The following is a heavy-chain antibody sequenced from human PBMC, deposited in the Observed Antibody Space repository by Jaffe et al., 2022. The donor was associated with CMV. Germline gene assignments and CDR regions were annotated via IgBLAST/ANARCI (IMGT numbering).Heavy chain of an antibody. D-gene: IGHD6-19*01. V-gene: IGHV4-59*01. CDR1: GGSISSYY. Sequence: QVQLQESGPGLVKPSETLSLTCTVSGGSISSYYWSWIRQPPGKGLEWIGYIYYSGSTNYNPSLKSRVTISVDTSKNQFSLKLSSVTAADTAVYYCATGSNILTLKKYSSGWYGAFDIWGQGTMVTVSS. J-gene: IGHJ3*02. CDR3: ATGSNILTLKKYSSGWYGAFDI. CDR2: IYYSGST.